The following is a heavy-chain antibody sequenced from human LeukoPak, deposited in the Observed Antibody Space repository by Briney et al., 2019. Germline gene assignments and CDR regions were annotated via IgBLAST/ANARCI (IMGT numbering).Heavy chain of an antibody. V-gene: IGHV3-53*01. CDR3: AKDLKSDGVWNFDS. Sequence: GGSLRLSCAASGFTVSSNSMNWVRQAPGKGLEWVSEIYGSGGTSYADSVKGRFTISRDNSKNTLFLHMANLRGEDTALYYCAKDLKSDGVWNFDSWGQGILVTVSS. J-gene: IGHJ4*02. D-gene: IGHD1-1*01. CDR2: IYGSGGT. CDR1: GFTVSSNS.